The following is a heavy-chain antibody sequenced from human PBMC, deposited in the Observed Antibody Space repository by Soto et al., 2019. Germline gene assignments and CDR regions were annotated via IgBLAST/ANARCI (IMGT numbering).Heavy chain of an antibody. V-gene: IGHV3-7*01. CDR3: ARTTDLYDYVWGSYRYIRYFDH. CDR1: GFTFSSYW. D-gene: IGHD3-16*02. CDR2: IKQDGSEK. J-gene: IGHJ4*02. Sequence: LRPSCAASGFTFSSYWMTWVRQAPGKGLEWVANIKQDGSEKYYVDSVKGRLTISRDNAKNSLYLQMNSLRAEDTAVYYCARTTDLYDYVWGSYRYIRYFDHWGQGTLVTVSS.